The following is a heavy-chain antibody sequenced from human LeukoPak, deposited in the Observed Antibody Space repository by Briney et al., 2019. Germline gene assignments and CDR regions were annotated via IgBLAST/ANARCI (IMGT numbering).Heavy chain of an antibody. CDR2: SYYKVST. CDR3: VGGKYSSSYFDY. Sequence: SETLSLTCSVSGGSISNHYWSWIRQSPEKGLEWIGYSYYKVSTNYNPSLRSRVTISVDTSKNQFSLKLSPVTAADTAVYFCVGGKYSSSYFDYWGQGTLVTVSS. J-gene: IGHJ4*02. V-gene: IGHV4-59*03. D-gene: IGHD6-6*01. CDR1: GGSISNHY.